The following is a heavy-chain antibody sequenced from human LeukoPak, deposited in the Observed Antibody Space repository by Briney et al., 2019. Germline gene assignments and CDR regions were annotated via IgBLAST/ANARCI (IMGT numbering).Heavy chain of an antibody. V-gene: IGHV4-4*07. CDR2: IYTSGST. Sequence: SETLSLTCTVSGGSISSYYWSWIRQPAGKGLEWIGRIYTSGSTNYNPSLKSRVTMSVDTSKNQFSLKLSSVTAADTAVYYCARDEPLPDSSGYTLFDYWGQETLVTVSS. CDR3: ARDEPLPDSSGYTLFDY. J-gene: IGHJ4*02. CDR1: GGSISSYY. D-gene: IGHD3-22*01.